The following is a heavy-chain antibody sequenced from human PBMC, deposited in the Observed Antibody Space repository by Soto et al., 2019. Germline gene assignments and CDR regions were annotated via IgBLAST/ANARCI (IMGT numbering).Heavy chain of an antibody. V-gene: IGHV3-23*01. J-gene: IGHJ5*02. CDR1: GFTFSSYA. Sequence: GGSLRLSCAASGFTFSSYAMSWVRQAPGKGLEWVSVISGSGGSTYYANSVKGRFTSSRDNSESEMFQQMNSLRAEDMAVNYWAKEILFRRYCSGGSYYVHNWFDPWGQGTLVTVSS. CDR3: AKEILFRRYCSGGSYYVHNWFDP. D-gene: IGHD2-15*01. CDR2: ISGSGGST.